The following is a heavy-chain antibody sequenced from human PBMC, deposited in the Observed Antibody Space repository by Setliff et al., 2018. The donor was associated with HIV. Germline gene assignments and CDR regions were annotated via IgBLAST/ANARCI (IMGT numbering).Heavy chain of an antibody. V-gene: IGHV4-39*01. CDR3: AKRTFGSGRIDP. CDR2: IYYTGSA. J-gene: IGHJ5*02. Sequence: SETLSLTCTVSGGSISSSSYYWGCIRQPPGKGLEWIGSIYYTGSANYNPSLKSRVTMSVDTSKNQFSLKLSSVTAADTAVYYCAKRTFGSGRIDPWGQGTLVTVSS. CDR1: GGSISSSSYY. D-gene: IGHD3-16*01.